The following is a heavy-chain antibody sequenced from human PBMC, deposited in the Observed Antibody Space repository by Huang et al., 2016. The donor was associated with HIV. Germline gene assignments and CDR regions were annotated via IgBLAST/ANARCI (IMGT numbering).Heavy chain of an antibody. CDR2: IYPGDSDT. CDR1: GFSFTNYW. J-gene: IGHJ4*02. Sequence: EVQLAQSGPEVKKPGESLKISCKGSGFSFTNYWIGWVRQMPGKGLEWMGIIYPGDSDTKYSPSFQGQFTISADKSISTAYLQWSSLKASDTTMYYCVRSTSGYYYRTDYWGQGTLVTVSS. V-gene: IGHV5-51*01. D-gene: IGHD3-22*01. CDR3: VRSTSGYYYRTDY.